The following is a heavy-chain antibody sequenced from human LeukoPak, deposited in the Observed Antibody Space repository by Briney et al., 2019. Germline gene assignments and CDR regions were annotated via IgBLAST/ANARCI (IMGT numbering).Heavy chain of an antibody. CDR2: INSDRSST. Sequence: PGGSLRLSCAASGFTFSSYWMHWVRQAPGRGLVWVSRINSDRSSTSYADSVKGRFTISRDNAKNTLYLQMNSLRAEDMALYYCAKDYREDLDYMDVWGKGTTVTVSS. CDR3: AKDYREDLDYMDV. D-gene: IGHD3-16*02. J-gene: IGHJ6*03. V-gene: IGHV3-74*01. CDR1: GFTFSSYW.